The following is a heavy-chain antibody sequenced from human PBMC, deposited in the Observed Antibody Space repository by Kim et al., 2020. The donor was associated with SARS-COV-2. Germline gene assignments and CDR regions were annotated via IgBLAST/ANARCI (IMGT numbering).Heavy chain of an antibody. CDR3: TRENFDSSGWYFYYFDC. CDR2: IRSKAYGGTT. D-gene: IGHD6-19*01. CDR1: GFTFGDYA. J-gene: IGHJ4*02. V-gene: IGHV3-49*03. Sequence: GGSLRLSCTASGFTFGDYAMSWFRQAPGKGLEWVGFIRSKAYGGTTEYAASVKGRFTISRDDSKSIAYLQMNSLKTEDTAVYYCTRENFDSSGWYFYYFDCWGQGTLGTVSS.